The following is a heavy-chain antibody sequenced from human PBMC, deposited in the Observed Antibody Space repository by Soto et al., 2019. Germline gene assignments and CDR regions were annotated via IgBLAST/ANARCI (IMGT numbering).Heavy chain of an antibody. CDR2: IYWDDDK. CDR1: GFSLSTNGVG. D-gene: IGHD3-10*02. CDR3: AHSPRITMYDY. J-gene: IGHJ4*02. Sequence: QITLKESGPTLVKPTQTLTLTCTFSGFSLSTNGVGVGWIRQPPGKALEWLALIYWDDDKRYSPSLKSRLTITKDTSKNRVVLTMANMDPVDTATYYCAHSPRITMYDYWGQGTLVTVSS. V-gene: IGHV2-5*02.